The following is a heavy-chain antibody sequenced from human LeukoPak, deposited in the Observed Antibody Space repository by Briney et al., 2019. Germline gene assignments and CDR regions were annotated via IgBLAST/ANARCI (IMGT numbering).Heavy chain of an antibody. Sequence: SETLSLTCTVSGYSISSDCYWGWIRQPPGKGLEWIGSIYYSGSTYYNPSLKSRVTISVDTSKNQFSLKLSSVTAADTAVYYCARVGSGDYWGQGTLVTVSS. CDR2: IYYSGST. J-gene: IGHJ4*02. CDR3: ARVGSGDY. CDR1: GYSISSDCY. V-gene: IGHV4-38-2*02. D-gene: IGHD1-14*01.